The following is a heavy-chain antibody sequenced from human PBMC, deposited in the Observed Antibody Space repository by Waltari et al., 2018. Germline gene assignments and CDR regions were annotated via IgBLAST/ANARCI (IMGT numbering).Heavy chain of an antibody. CDR2: IKQDRSEK. CDR3: ARYVRPIYYMDV. D-gene: IGHD3-10*02. V-gene: IGHV3-7*04. Sequence: EVQLVESGGGLVQPGGSLRLSCVASGFTFSSYFMGWLRQAPGKGLEWVANIKQDRSEKYYVDSVKGRFTISRDNAENSLSLQMNSLRAEDTAVYYCARYVRPIYYMDVWGKGTTVTVSS. CDR1: GFTFSSYF. J-gene: IGHJ6*03.